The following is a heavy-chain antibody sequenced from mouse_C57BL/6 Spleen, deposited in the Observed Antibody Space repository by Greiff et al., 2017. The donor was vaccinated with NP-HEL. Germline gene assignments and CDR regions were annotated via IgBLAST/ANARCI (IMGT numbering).Heavy chain of an antibody. D-gene: IGHD3-3*01. Sequence: QVQLQQSGAELVRPGASVKLSCKASGYTFTDYYINWVKQRPGQGLEWIARIYPGSGNTYYNEKFKGKATLTAEKSSSTAYMQLSSLTSEDAAVYFCARSGKGGTYFDYWGQGTTLTVSS. CDR2: IYPGSGNT. V-gene: IGHV1-76*01. J-gene: IGHJ2*01. CDR1: GYTFTDYY. CDR3: ARSGKGGTYFDY.